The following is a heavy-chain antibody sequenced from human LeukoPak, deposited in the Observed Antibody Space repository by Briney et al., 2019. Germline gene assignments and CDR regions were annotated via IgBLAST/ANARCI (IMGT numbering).Heavy chain of an antibody. CDR3: ATGRSYYYYMDV. CDR1: GYTFTSYG. V-gene: IGHV1-24*01. Sequence: ASVKVSCKASGYTFTSYGISWVRQAPGKGLEWMGGFDPEDGETIYAQKFQGRVTMTEDTSTDTAYMELSSLRSEDTAVYYCATGRSYYYYMDVWGKGTTVTVSS. J-gene: IGHJ6*03. CDR2: FDPEDGET.